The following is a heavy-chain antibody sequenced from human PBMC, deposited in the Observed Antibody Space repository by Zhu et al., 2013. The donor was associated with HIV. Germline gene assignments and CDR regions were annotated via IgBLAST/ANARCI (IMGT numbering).Heavy chain of an antibody. V-gene: IGHV1-18*04. D-gene: IGHD5-12*01. CDR1: GYPFSIT. CDR3: ARRQYRGTASGGWFDP. Sequence: QVQLIQSGGEVKKSGASVKVSCKASGYPFSITMSRGCGSPLDRDLSGWRGSMSMMRRQNLAERFQGRISLTADTSTGTVYLELRSLTSDDTGTYFCARRQYRGTASGGWFDPWGQGTLIIVSS. CDR2: SMSMMRR. J-gene: IGHJ5*02.